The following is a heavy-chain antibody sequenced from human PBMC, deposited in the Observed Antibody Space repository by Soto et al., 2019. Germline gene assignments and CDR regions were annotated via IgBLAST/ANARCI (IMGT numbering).Heavy chain of an antibody. D-gene: IGHD6-6*01. J-gene: IGHJ5*02. Sequence: LSLTCAVYGGSFSGNYWSWIRQPPGKGLEWIGEIKHSGSTNYKPSLKSRVTISIDTPKNQFSLKLSSVTAADTAVYYCAKRGREYSSSSGWFDPWGQGTLVTVSS. CDR3: AKRGREYSSSSGWFDP. CDR1: GGSFSGNY. V-gene: IGHV4-34*01. CDR2: IKHSGST.